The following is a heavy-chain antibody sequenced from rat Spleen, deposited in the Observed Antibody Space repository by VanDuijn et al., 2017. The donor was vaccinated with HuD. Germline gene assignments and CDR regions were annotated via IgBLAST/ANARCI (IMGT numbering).Heavy chain of an antibody. CDR3: TRLDY. J-gene: IGHJ2*01. Sequence: QVQLKESGPGLVQPSQTLSLTCTVSGFSLTSYDMHWVRQPPGKGLEWMGVIWGNGNTHYNSALKSRLSISRDTSKSQVFLKMNSLQTEDTAIYFCTRLDYWGQGVMVTVSP. CDR1: GFSLTSYD. V-gene: IGHV2-13*01. CDR2: IWGNGNT.